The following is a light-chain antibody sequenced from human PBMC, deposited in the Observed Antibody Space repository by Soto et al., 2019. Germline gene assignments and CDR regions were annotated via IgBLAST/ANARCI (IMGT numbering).Light chain of an antibody. CDR1: QSVSDY. J-gene: IGKJ4*01. V-gene: IGKV3-11*01. CDR3: QQRRDWPRLT. CDR2: DTS. Sequence: DIVLTQSPATLSLSPGERATLSCKTSQSVSDYLAWFQQKPGQAPRLLIYDTSNRAPGAPARLSGSGYGTDFTPTISSLEPEDSAVYYCQQRRDWPRLTFGGGTKVEI.